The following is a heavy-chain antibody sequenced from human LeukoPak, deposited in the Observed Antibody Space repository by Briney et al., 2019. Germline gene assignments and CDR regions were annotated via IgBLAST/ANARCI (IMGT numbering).Heavy chain of an antibody. Sequence: GGSLRLSCAASGFTVSSNYMSWVRQAPGKGLEWVSVIYSGGSTYYADSEKGRFTISRDNSKNTLYLQMNSLRAEDTAVYYCARGAQSYGYVYYFDYWGQGTLVTVSS. V-gene: IGHV3-53*01. D-gene: IGHD5-18*01. CDR3: ARGAQSYGYVYYFDY. CDR1: GFTVSSNY. J-gene: IGHJ4*02. CDR2: IYSGGST.